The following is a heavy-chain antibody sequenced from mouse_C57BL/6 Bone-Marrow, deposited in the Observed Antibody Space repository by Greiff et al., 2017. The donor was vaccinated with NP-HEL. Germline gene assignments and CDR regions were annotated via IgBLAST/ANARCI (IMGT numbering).Heavy chain of an antibody. D-gene: IGHD2-5*01. V-gene: IGHV5-15*01. CDR3: ARPAYYSNYVMDY. CDR1: GFTFSDYG. CDR2: ISNLAYSI. Sequence: EVKLVESGGGLVQPGGSLKLSCAASGFTFSDYGMAWVRQAPRKGPEWVAFISNLAYSIYYADTVTSRFTISRENAKNTLYLEMSSLRSEDTAMYYCARPAYYSNYVMDYWGQGTSVTVSS. J-gene: IGHJ4*01.